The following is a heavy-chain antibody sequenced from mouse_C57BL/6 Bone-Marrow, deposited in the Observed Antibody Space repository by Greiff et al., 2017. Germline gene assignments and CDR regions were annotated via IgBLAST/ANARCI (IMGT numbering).Heavy chain of an antibody. D-gene: IGHD5-1-1*01. CDR3: ARYNTFV. J-gene: IGHJ1*03. CDR2: ISVGGSYT. CDR1: GFTFSSYA. Sequence: EVQLQQSGGGLVKPGGSLKLSCAASGFTFSSYAMSWVRQTPEKRLEWVATISVGGSYTYYPDNVKGRFTISRDNTKNNLYLQMSHLKSEDTAMYYCARYNTFVWGTGTTVTVSS. V-gene: IGHV5-4*01.